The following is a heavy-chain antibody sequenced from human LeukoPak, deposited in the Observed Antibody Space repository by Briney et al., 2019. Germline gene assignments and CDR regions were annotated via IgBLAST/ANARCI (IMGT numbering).Heavy chain of an antibody. V-gene: IGHV1-18*01. D-gene: IGHD5-24*01. CDR1: GYTFTRNG. CDR3: PRDKNYRFDY. J-gene: IGHJ4*02. Sequence: ASVKVSCKASGYTFTRNGISWVRQAPGKGLEWMGWISANSGNTNYAQKMQGRVTMTTETSSSTAYMELRNLRSDDTAVYYCPRDKNYRFDYWGQGTLVTVSS. CDR2: ISANSGNT.